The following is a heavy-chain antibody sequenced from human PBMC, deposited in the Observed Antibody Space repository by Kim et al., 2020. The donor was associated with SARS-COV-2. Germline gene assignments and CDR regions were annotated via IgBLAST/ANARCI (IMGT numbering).Heavy chain of an antibody. J-gene: IGHJ6*02. CDR2: IYYSGST. CDR3: ARDRYSGYAPAYYYGMDV. Sequence: SETLSLTCTVSGGSISSGGYYWSWIRQHPGKGLEWIGYIYYSGSTYYNPSLKSRVTISVDTSKNQFSLKLSSVTAADTAVYYCARDRYSGYAPAYYYGMDVWGQGTTVTVSS. D-gene: IGHD5-12*01. V-gene: IGHV4-31*03. CDR1: GGSISSGGYY.